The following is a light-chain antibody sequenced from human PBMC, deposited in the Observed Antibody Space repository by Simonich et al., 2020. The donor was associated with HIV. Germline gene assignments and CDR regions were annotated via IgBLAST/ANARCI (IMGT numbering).Light chain of an antibody. CDR3: QQYTNWPLT. Sequence: EIELTQSPATLSVSPGERTTLPCRASQRCSNNLACYQQKPGQAPRLLIHCASTRASGIPARFIGSGSGTAFTLTISSLQSEDFAVYHCQQYTNWPLTFGGGTKVEIK. V-gene: IGKV3-15*01. CDR1: QRCSNN. J-gene: IGKJ4*01. CDR2: CAS.